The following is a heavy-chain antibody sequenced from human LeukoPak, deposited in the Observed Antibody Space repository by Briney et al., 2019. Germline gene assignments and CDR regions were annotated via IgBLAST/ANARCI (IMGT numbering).Heavy chain of an antibody. J-gene: IGHJ5*02. V-gene: IGHV1-69*05. CDR3: ASENVAYCSGGSCYWDRFDP. CDR1: VGTFSSYA. D-gene: IGHD2-15*01. Sequence: ASVKVSCKASVGTFSSYAISWVRQAPGQGLEWMGGIIPIFGTANYAQKFQGRVTITTDESTSTAYMELSSLRSEDTAVYYCASENVAYCSGGSCYWDRFDPWGQGTLVTVSS. CDR2: IIPIFGTA.